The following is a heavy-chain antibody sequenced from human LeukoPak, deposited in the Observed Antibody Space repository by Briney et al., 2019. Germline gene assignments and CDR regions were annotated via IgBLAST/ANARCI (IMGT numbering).Heavy chain of an antibody. V-gene: IGHV4-61*02. D-gene: IGHD3-22*01. CDR3: AREYYDSNKAPAFDI. CDR1: GGALSSGSYY. J-gene: IGHJ3*02. CDR2: IYTSGTT. Sequence: SQTLSHTCTVSGGALSSGSYYWSWIRQSAGKGLEWIGRIYTSGTTNSNPSLKSRVTMSLDTSKNQFSLKLSSVTAADTAVYYCAREYYDSNKAPAFDIWGQGTMVTVSS.